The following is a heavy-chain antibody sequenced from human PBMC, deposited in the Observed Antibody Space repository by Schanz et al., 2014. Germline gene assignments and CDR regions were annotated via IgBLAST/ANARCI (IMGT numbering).Heavy chain of an antibody. CDR3: ARDRQQLVGRIGYYYGMDV. V-gene: IGHV3-30*03. Sequence: VQLVESGGGLVQPGGSLRLSCATSRLTFGNYWMSWVRQAPGKGLEWVAVISYDGSHKDYADSVKGRFTISRDNSKNTLYLQMNSLRAEDTAVYYCARDRQQLVGRIGYYYGMDVWGQGTTVTVSS. J-gene: IGHJ6*02. CDR1: RLTFGNYW. CDR2: ISYDGSHK. D-gene: IGHD6-13*01.